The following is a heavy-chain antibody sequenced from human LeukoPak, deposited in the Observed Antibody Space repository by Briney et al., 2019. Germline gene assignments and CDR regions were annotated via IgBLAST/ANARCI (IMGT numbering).Heavy chain of an antibody. Sequence: ASVKVSCKVSGYTLTELSMHWVRQAPGKGLEWMGGFDPEDGETIYAQKFQGRVTMTEDTSTGTAYMELSSLRSEDTAVYYRATNQDIVVVPAAAPMDVWGKGTTVTVSS. CDR3: ATNQDIVVVPAAAPMDV. V-gene: IGHV1-24*01. D-gene: IGHD2-2*01. CDR2: FDPEDGET. CDR1: GYTLTELS. J-gene: IGHJ6*04.